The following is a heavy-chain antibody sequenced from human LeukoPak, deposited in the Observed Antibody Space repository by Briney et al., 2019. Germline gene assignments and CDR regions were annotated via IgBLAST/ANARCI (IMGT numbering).Heavy chain of an antibody. Sequence: AGGALEISCKGSGSIFTSYWIGWGRQLPGKGVEWMGIIYPGDSDTRYSPSFQGQVTISADKSISTAYLQWSSLKASDTAMYYCARPRRVGAIWGGSDYWGQGTLVTVSS. V-gene: IGHV5-51*01. J-gene: IGHJ4*02. CDR2: IYPGDSDT. D-gene: IGHD1-26*01. CDR3: ARPRRVGAIWGGSDY. CDR1: GSIFTSYW.